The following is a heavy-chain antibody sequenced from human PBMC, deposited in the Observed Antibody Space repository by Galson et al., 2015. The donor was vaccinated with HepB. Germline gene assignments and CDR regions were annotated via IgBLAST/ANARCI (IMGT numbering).Heavy chain of an antibody. CDR1: GFTFGDYA. CDR2: IRSKAYGGTT. Sequence: SLRLSCAASGFTFGDYAMSWVRQAPGKGLEWVGFIRSKAYGGTTEYAASVRGRFTISRDDSKSIAYLQMNSLKTEDTAVYYCTRALAPTYSSFFRGYGMDVWGQGTTVTVSS. V-gene: IGHV3-49*04. D-gene: IGHD6-6*01. CDR3: TRALAPTYSSFFRGYGMDV. J-gene: IGHJ6*02.